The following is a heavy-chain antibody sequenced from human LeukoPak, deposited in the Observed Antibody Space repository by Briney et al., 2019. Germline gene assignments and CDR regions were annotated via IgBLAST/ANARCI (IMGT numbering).Heavy chain of an antibody. J-gene: IGHJ4*02. CDR3: ARIIAGPDFFDY. CDR1: GFSLTTNKMC. V-gene: IGHV2-70*11. Sequence: SGPTLVKPTQTLTLTCTFSGFSLTTNKMCVSRIRQPPGKALEWLARIDWDDDKYYSTSLKTRLTISKYTSKNQVVLTMTNVDPVDTATYYCARIIAGPDFFDYWGQGTLITVSS. CDR2: IDWDDDK. D-gene: IGHD2-21*01.